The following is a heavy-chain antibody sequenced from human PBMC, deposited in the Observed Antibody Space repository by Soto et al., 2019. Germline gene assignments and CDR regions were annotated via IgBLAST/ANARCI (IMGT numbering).Heavy chain of an antibody. CDR1: GFMFSSYT. J-gene: IGHJ4*02. V-gene: IGHV3-21*01. CDR2: VSFRGDT. D-gene: IGHD2-2*01. Sequence: EVQLVESGGGLVKPGGSLRLSCTASGFMFSSYTMNWVRQAPGKGLEWVSSVSFRGDTYYADSLEGRFTISRDDAKNSLYLQMNSLRAEDTAVYYCARGCSSASCYYYWGQGTLVTVSS. CDR3: ARGCSSASCYYY.